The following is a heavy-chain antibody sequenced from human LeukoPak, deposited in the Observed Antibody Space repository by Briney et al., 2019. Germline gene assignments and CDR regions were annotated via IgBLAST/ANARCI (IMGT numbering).Heavy chain of an antibody. CDR3: ARDRVANDFWSGYPNWFDP. CDR1: GFTFSSYG. CDR2: ISDDGSNK. D-gene: IGHD3-3*01. Sequence: GGSLRLSCAASGFTFSSYGMHWVRQAPGKGLEWVAVISDDGSNKYYADSVKGRFTISRDNSKNSLYLQMNSLRAEDTAVYYCARDRVANDFWSGYPNWFDPWGQGTLVTVSS. V-gene: IGHV3-30*03. J-gene: IGHJ5*02.